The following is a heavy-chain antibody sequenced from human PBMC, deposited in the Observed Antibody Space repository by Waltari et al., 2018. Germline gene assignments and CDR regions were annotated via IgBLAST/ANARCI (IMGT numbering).Heavy chain of an antibody. V-gene: IGHV4-31*03. CDR1: GGSLSSGGYY. CDR2: IYYSGST. CDR3: ARLAAAGTGDFDY. J-gene: IGHJ4*02. Sequence: QVQLQESGPGLVKPSQTLSLTCTFSGGSLSSGGYYWSWIRQHPGKGLEWIGYIYYSGSTYYNPSLKSRVTISVDTSKNQFSLKLSSVTAADTAVYYCARLAAAGTGDFDYWGQGTLVTVSS. D-gene: IGHD6-13*01.